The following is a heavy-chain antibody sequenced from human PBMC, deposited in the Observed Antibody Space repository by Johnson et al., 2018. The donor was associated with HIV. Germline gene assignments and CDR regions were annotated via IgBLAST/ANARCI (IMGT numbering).Heavy chain of an antibody. CDR2: IRSKANSYAT. CDR1: GFTFSGSA. CDR3: TSYFSYSSSWYSGVNAFDI. J-gene: IGHJ3*02. Sequence: VPLVESGGGFVKPGGSMKLSCAASGFTFSGSAMHWVRQASGKGLEWVGRIRSKANSYATAYAASVKGRFTISRDDSKNTAYLQMNSLKTEDTAVYYCTSYFSYSSSWYSGVNAFDIWGQGTVVTVSS. V-gene: IGHV3-73*01. D-gene: IGHD6-13*01.